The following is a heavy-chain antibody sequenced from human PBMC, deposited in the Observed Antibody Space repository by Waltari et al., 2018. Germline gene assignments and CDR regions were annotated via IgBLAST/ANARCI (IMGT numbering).Heavy chain of an antibody. Sequence: QVQLVQSWAEVKKPGSSVKVSCKASGGTFSSYAISWVRQAPGQGLEWMGRIIPIFGTANYAQKFQGRVTITADKSTSTAYMELSSLRSEDTAVYYCARSAGYCGGDCPPDYWGQGTLVTVSS. CDR1: GGTFSSYA. D-gene: IGHD2-21*01. J-gene: IGHJ4*02. CDR2: IIPIFGTA. V-gene: IGHV1-69*08. CDR3: ARSAGYCGGDCPPDY.